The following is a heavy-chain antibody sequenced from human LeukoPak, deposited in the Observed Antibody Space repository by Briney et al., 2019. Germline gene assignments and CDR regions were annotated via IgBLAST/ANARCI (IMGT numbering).Heavy chain of an antibody. Sequence: SETLPLTCTVSGGSISSSSYYWGWIRQPPGKALEWIGYIFHSGSTYYNLSLKSRVTLSVDRSKNQFSLKLNSVTAADTAVYYCARGGSYSAFDNWGQGTLVTVSS. CDR3: ARGGSYSAFDN. J-gene: IGHJ4*02. CDR1: GGSISSSSYY. V-gene: IGHV4-30-2*01. D-gene: IGHD2-21*01. CDR2: IFHSGST.